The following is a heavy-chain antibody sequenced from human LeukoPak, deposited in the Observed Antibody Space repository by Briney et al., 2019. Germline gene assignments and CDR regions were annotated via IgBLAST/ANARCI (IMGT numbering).Heavy chain of an antibody. V-gene: IGHV3-48*03. J-gene: IGHJ3*02. CDR3: AREDGDAFDI. Sequence: GGSLRLSCAASGFTFSSYEMDWVRRAPGKGLEWVSYIGSSGGSRYYADSVKGRFISSRDNAKNSFYLQMNSLRVEDTAIYYCAREDGDAFDIWGQGIMVSVSS. D-gene: IGHD5-24*01. CDR2: IGSSGGSR. CDR1: GFTFSSYE.